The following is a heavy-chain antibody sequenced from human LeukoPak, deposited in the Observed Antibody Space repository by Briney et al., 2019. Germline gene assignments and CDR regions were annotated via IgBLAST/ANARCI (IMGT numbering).Heavy chain of an antibody. Sequence: GGSLRLSCAASRFTLSTYWMSWVRQAPGKGLEWVAHIKQDGSQEYYVDSVKGRFTISRDNAKNSLYLQISNLRAEDTAVCFCARGGGLDVWGQGATVTVSS. J-gene: IGHJ6*02. CDR3: ARGGGLDV. CDR2: IKQDGSQE. V-gene: IGHV3-7*03. D-gene: IGHD3-16*01. CDR1: RFTLSTYW.